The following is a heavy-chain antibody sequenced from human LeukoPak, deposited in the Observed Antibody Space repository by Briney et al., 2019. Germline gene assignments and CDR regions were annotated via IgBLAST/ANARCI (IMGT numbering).Heavy chain of an antibody. V-gene: IGHV1-8*01. CDR3: ARGGYGYFGVNWCDP. CDR1: GYTFTSYD. CDR2: TNPNSGKV. J-gene: IGHJ5*02. D-gene: IGHD3-10*01. Sequence: ASVKVSCKASGYTFTSYDTNWVRQASGQGLEWMGWTNPNSGKVGYAQKFQGRVTITTNTSISTVYMELSSLTSEDTAVYFCARGGYGYFGVNWCDPWGQGTLVTVSS.